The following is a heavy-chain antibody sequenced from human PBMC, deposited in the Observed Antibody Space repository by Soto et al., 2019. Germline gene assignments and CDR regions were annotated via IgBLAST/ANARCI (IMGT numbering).Heavy chain of an antibody. CDR2: IWYDGSNK. CDR1: GFTFSSYG. Sequence: QVQLVESGGGVVQPGRSLRLSCAASGFTFSSYGMHWVRQAPGKGLEWVAVIWYDGSNKYYADSVKGRFTISRDNSKNTLYLQMNSLRAEDTAGYYCARDLRPAGIGGYGMDVWGQGTTVTVSS. V-gene: IGHV3-33*01. J-gene: IGHJ6*02. CDR3: ARDLRPAGIGGYGMDV. D-gene: IGHD3-16*01.